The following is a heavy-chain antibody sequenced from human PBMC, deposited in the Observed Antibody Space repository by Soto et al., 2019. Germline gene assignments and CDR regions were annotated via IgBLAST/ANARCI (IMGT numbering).Heavy chain of an antibody. V-gene: IGHV1-3*05. CDR1: GYTFSSYA. CDR2: INAGYGNT. D-gene: IGHD3-22*01. Sequence: QVQLVQSGAEEKKPGASVRVSCTASGYTFSSYAIHWVRQAPGQRLEWMGWINAGYGNTKYSQKFQGRLTITRDTSASTVYMELSSLRSEDTAVYYCARIVYDSSGYNHYFDYWGQGTLVTVSS. J-gene: IGHJ4*02. CDR3: ARIVYDSSGYNHYFDY.